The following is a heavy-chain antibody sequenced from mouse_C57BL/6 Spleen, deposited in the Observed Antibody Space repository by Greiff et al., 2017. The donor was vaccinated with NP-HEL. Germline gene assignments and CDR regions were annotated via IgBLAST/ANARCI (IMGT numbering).Heavy chain of an antibody. V-gene: IGHV14-4*01. D-gene: IGHD2-5*01. Sequence: EVKLMESGAELVRPGASVKLSCTASGFNIKDDYMHWVKQRPEQGLEWIGWIDPENGDTEYASKFQGKATITADTSSNTAYLQLSSLTSEDTAVYYCTTGGSNYWYFDVWGTGTTVTVSS. CDR2: IDPENGDT. CDR1: GFNIKDDY. CDR3: TTGGSNYWYFDV. J-gene: IGHJ1*03.